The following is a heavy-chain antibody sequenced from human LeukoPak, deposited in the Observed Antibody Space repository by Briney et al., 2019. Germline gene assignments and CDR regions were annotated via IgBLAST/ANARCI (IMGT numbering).Heavy chain of an antibody. Sequence: GGSLRLSCAASGFTFRTSGMIWVRQAPGKGLEWVSYISSSGTTISYAQSVKGRFTITRDNAQNSLTLHMNTLRADDTAVYYCAKDGGTHFDHWGQGTLVTVSS. J-gene: IGHJ4*02. CDR3: AKDGGTHFDH. V-gene: IGHV3-48*01. D-gene: IGHD1-26*01. CDR2: ISSSGTTI. CDR1: GFTFRTSG.